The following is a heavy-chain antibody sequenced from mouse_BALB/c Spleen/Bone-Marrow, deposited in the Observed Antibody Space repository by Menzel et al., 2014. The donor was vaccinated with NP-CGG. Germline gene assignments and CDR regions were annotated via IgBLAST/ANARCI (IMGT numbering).Heavy chain of an antibody. V-gene: IGHV1S127*01. CDR2: IDPSDSYT. CDR3: TIPTARACFDY. Sequence: QVQLQQSGAELVKPGASVKMSCKASGYTFTSYWMHWVKQRPGQGLEWIAVIDPSDSYTSYNQKFKGKATLTVDTSSSTAYMQLSSLASEDSAVYYYTIPTARACFDYWGQGTTLTVSS. CDR1: GYTFTSYW. D-gene: IGHD3-2*01. J-gene: IGHJ2*01.